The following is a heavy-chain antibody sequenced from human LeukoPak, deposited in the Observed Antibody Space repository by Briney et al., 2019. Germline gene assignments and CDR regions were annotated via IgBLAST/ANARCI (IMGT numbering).Heavy chain of an antibody. Sequence: SQTLSLTCTVSGGSISSGGYYWSWIRQHPGQGLEWIGYIYYSGSTYYNPSLKSRVTISVDTSKNQFSLKLSSVTAADTAVYYCARDLAYYDFWSGYYPDAFDIWGQGTMVTVSS. D-gene: IGHD3-3*01. CDR3: ARDLAYYDFWSGYYPDAFDI. CDR1: GGSISSGGYY. V-gene: IGHV4-31*03. J-gene: IGHJ3*02. CDR2: IYYSGST.